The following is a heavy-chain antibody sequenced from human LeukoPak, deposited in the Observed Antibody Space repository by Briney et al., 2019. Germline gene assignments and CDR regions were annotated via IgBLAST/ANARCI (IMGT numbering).Heavy chain of an antibody. D-gene: IGHD4-17*01. V-gene: IGHV3-30*04. Sequence: QPGRSLTLSCAASGFTFSSYAMYWVRQAPGKGLEWVAVISYDGSNKYYADSVKGRFTISRDNSKNTLYLQMNSLRPEDTAVYYCARVIWAYGDYYYGMDVWGQGTTVSVSS. J-gene: IGHJ6*02. CDR1: GFTFSSYA. CDR2: ISYDGSNK. CDR3: ARVIWAYGDYYYGMDV.